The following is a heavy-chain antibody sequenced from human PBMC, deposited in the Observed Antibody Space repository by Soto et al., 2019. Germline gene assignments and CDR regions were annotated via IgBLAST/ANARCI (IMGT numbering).Heavy chain of an antibody. CDR2: MNMDGNRI. D-gene: IGHD2-21*01. V-gene: IGHV3-74*01. Sequence: GGSLRLSCAASGFTFSSYWMHWVRQAPGKGLEWVSRMNMDGNRISYVDSVKGRCTISRDNAKNTFYMEMNSARVEDTAVHNCVMGGGDRYDGHGYLGRHWGQGSLVTVSS. CDR1: GFTFSSYW. CDR3: VMGGGDRYDGHGYLGRH. J-gene: IGHJ4*02.